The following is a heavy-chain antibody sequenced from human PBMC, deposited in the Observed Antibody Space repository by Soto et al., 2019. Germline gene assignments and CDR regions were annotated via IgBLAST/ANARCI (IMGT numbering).Heavy chain of an antibody. CDR1: GGSISSNY. J-gene: IGHJ4*02. CDR2: VYNSGST. D-gene: IGHD6-13*01. CDR3: ARYRREAVAGYTLDN. Sequence: SETLSLTCTVSGGSISSNYWTWIRQPPGKGLEWIGYVYNSGSTNYNPSLKSRVTISKDTSKSQSSLKVNSMTAADTAVYYCARYRREAVAGYTLDNWGQGILVTVSS. V-gene: IGHV4-59*01.